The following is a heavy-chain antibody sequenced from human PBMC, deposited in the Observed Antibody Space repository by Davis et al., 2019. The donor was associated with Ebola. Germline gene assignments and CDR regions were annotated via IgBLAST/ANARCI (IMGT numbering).Heavy chain of an antibody. CDR1: GYTFTSYY. CDR2: ISYDGTNK. D-gene: IGHD3-9*01. CDR3: AKGELVITRGYFDY. Sequence: SCKASGYTFTSYYMHWVRQAPGKGLEWLAVISYDGTNKYYADSVKGRFTISRDNSKNTLFLQMSSLRAEDTAIYYCAKGELVITRGYFDYWGQGILVTVSS. J-gene: IGHJ4*02. V-gene: IGHV3-30*18.